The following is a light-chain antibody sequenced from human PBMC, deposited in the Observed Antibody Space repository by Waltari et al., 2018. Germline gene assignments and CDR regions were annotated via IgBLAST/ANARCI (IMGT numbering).Light chain of an antibody. CDR1: QSVGGD. V-gene: IGKV3-15*01. J-gene: IGKJ4*01. CDR2: GTI. CDR3: QQYNNWPLT. Sequence: EVVMTQSPATLSVSPGASATLPCGASQSVGGDLAWYQQKPGQAPRLLIYGTITRPTGVSARFSGSGSGTEFTLTISRLQSEDFAVYYCQQYNNWPLTFGGGTKVEI.